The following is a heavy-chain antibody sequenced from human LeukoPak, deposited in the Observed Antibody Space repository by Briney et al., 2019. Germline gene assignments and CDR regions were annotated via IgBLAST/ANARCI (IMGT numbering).Heavy chain of an antibody. CDR1: GYTFTGYY. Sequence: SSVKVSCKASGYTFTGYYMHWVRQAPGQGLEWMGWINPNSGGTNYAQKFQGRVTMTRDTSISTAYMELSRLRSDDTAVYYCARDQPYYYGSGSSSHSDYWGQGTLATVSS. D-gene: IGHD3-10*01. CDR2: INPNSGGT. CDR3: ARDQPYYYGSGSSSHSDY. V-gene: IGHV1-2*02. J-gene: IGHJ4*02.